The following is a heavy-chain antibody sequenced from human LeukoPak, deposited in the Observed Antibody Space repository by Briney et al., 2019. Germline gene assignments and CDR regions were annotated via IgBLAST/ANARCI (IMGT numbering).Heavy chain of an antibody. CDR1: GFTFGSYG. D-gene: IGHD3-3*01. V-gene: IGHV4-34*01. CDR3: ARGGSITIFGVVIRFDY. J-gene: IGHJ4*02. CDR2: INHSGST. Sequence: GSLRLSCAASGFTFGSYGMHWVRQAPGKGLEWIGEINHSGSTNYNPSLKSRVTISVDTSKNQFSLKLSSVTAADTAVYYCARGGSITIFGVVIRFDYWGQGTLVTVSS.